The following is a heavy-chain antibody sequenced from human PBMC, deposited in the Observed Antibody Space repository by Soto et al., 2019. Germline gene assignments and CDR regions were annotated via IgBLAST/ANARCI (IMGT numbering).Heavy chain of an antibody. V-gene: IGHV4-59*08. J-gene: IGHJ4*02. CDR3: ARRRIGDY. CDR1: GNSIGDYY. Sequence: QVQLQESGPGLVKPWETLSLTCTVSGNSIGDYYWSWFRQSPGKGLEWIGYIYGSGSTNYNPSLKSRVTIPADTPKNQFSLKLTSVTAADTAVYYCARRRIGDYWGQGTPITVSS. D-gene: IGHD3-3*01. CDR2: IYGSGST.